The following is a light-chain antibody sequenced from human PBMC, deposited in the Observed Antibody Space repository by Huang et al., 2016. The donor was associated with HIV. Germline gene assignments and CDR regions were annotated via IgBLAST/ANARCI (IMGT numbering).Light chain of an antibody. CDR3: QQYNNWPPYT. CDR2: GAS. Sequence: DRLMTQSPATLSVSPGERATLPCRASQRVSSNLAWYQQKPGQPPRLLIYGASTRATGIPARFSGSGSGTEFTLTISSLQSEDSAVYYCQQYNNWPPYTFGQGTKLEIK. V-gene: IGKV3-15*01. J-gene: IGKJ2*01. CDR1: QRVSSN.